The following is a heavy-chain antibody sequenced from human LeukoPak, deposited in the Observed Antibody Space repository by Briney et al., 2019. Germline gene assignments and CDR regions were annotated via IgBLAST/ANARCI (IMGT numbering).Heavy chain of an antibody. Sequence: QPSETLSLTCAVYGGSFSGYYWSWIRQPPGKGLEWIGEINHSGSTNYNPSLKSRVTISVDTSKNQFSLKLSSVTAADTAVYYCARDNWNYGSSMDVWGQGTTVTVSS. CDR1: GGSFSGYY. CDR3: ARDNWNYGSSMDV. D-gene: IGHD1-7*01. J-gene: IGHJ6*02. CDR2: INHSGST. V-gene: IGHV4-34*01.